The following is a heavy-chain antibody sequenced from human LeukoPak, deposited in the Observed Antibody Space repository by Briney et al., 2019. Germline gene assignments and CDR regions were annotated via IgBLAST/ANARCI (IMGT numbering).Heavy chain of an antibody. CDR1: GFTLTELS. CDR2: FEPEDGKT. CDR3: WRDSGPRAPL. Sequence: ASVKVSCKVSGFTLTELSIYWVRQAPGKGLEWMGGFEPEDGKTIYSQEFQGRVTMTEDTSTDTAYMELSSLRSEDTAVYYCWRDSGPRAPLWGQGTLVTVSS. D-gene: IGHD1-26*01. V-gene: IGHV1-24*01. J-gene: IGHJ4*02.